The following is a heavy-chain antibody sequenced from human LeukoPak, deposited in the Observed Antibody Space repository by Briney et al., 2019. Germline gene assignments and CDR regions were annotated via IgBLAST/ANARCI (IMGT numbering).Heavy chain of an antibody. CDR2: ICGNGGAT. V-gene: IGHV3-23*01. CDR3: AKATTAIVVDNFFDY. CDR1: GFTFTSYA. D-gene: IGHD3-22*01. Sequence: GGSLRLSCAASGFTFTSYAMSWVRQAPGKGLEWVSAICGNGGATYYADSVKGRFTISRDNSKNTLHLQMNSLRAEDTALYYCAKATTAIVVDNFFDYWGQGTLVSVSS. J-gene: IGHJ4*02.